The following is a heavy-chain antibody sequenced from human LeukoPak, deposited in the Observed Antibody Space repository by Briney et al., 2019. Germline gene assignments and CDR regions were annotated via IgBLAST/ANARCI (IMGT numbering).Heavy chain of an antibody. CDR1: RLTFSSYA. CDR2: ISGSGGVT. D-gene: IGHD5-12*01. J-gene: IGHJ4*02. Sequence: GGSLRLSCAASRLTFSSYAMSWVRQAPGKGLEWVSAISGSGGVTYYADSVKSRFTISRDNSKNTLYLQMNSLRAEDTAVYYCANEQGVEDIVATIPPIGYYWGQGTLVTVSS. CDR3: ANEQGVEDIVATIPPIGYY. V-gene: IGHV3-23*01.